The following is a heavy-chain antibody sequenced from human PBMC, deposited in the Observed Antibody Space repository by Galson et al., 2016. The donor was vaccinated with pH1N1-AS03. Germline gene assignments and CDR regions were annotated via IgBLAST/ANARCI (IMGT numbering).Heavy chain of an antibody. CDR2: ISWNSEMI. V-gene: IGHV3-9*01. Sequence: SLRLSCAASGFIFNDYAMHWVRQAPGKGLEWVTGISWNSEMIGYADSVRGRFTVSRDNAKNSLYLQVNSLRPEDTAIYYCARAPPGGSSWIGGHFDHWGQGTLVTVSS. CDR1: GFIFNDYA. CDR3: ARAPPGGSSWIGGHFDH. D-gene: IGHD6-13*01. J-gene: IGHJ4*02.